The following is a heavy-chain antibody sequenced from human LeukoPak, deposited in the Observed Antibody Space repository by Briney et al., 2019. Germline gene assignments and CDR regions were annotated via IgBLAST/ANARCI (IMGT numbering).Heavy chain of an antibody. Sequence: GASVKVSCKASGYTFTSYDINWGRQATGQGLEWMGWRNPNSGNTDYAQKFQGRVTMTRNTSISTAYMELSSSRSEDTAVYYCARGYSSGWYESYYYYYYYMDVWGKGTTVTVSS. J-gene: IGHJ6*03. D-gene: IGHD6-19*01. CDR1: GYTFTSYD. CDR3: ARGYSSGWYESYYYYYYYMDV. V-gene: IGHV1-8*01. CDR2: RNPNSGNT.